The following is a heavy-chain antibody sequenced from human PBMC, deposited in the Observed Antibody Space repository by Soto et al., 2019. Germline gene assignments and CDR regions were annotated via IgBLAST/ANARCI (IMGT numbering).Heavy chain of an antibody. CDR3: TRPLSYSGSYLLSGY. CDR2: IRSKAYGGTT. D-gene: IGHD1-26*01. J-gene: IGHJ4*02. V-gene: IGHV3-49*03. Sequence: SLRLSCTASGFTFGDYAMSWFRQAPGKGLEWVGFIRSKAYGGTTEYAASVKGRFTISRDDSKSIAYLQMNSLKTEDTAVYYCTRPLSYSGSYLLSGYWGQGTLVTVSS. CDR1: GFTFGDYA.